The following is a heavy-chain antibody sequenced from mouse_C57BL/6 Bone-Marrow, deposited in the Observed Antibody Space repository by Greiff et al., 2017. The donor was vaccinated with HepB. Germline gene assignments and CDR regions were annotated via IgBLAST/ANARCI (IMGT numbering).Heavy chain of an antibody. V-gene: IGHV1-64*01. CDR3: GRSLAY. J-gene: IGHJ3*01. Sequence: VQLQQPGAELVKPGASVKLSCKASGYTFTSYWMHWVKQRPGQGLEWIGMIHPNSGSTNYNEKFKSKATLTVDKSSSTAYMQLSSLTSEDAAVYFCGRSLAYWGQGTLVTVSA. CDR1: GYTFTSYW. CDR2: IHPNSGST.